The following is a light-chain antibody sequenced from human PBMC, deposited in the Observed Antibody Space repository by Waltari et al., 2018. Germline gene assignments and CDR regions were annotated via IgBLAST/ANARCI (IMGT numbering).Light chain of an antibody. CDR3: HQYDNLPT. CDR2: DAS. J-gene: IGKJ4*01. Sequence: DIQMTQSPSSLSASVGDRVTITCPASQDISNYLNGYQQKPGKDPKLLIYDASNLETGVPSRFSGSGSGTDFTFTISSLQPEDIATYYCHQYDNLPTFGGGTKVEIK. V-gene: IGKV1-33*01. CDR1: QDISNY.